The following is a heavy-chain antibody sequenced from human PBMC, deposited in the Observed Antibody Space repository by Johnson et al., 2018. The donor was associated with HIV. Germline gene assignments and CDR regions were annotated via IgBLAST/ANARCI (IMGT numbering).Heavy chain of an antibody. Sequence: VQLVESGGGLVKPGGSLRLSCAASGFTFSDYYMSWIRQGPGKGLEWVSYISSSGSTIYYADSVKGRFTISRDNAKNSLYLQMNSLRAEDTAVYYSARPYYYGSGSYYTDAFDIWGQGTMVTVSS. CDR1: GFTFSDYY. D-gene: IGHD3-10*01. CDR2: ISSSGSTI. J-gene: IGHJ3*02. CDR3: ARPYYYGSGSYYTDAFDI. V-gene: IGHV3-11*04.